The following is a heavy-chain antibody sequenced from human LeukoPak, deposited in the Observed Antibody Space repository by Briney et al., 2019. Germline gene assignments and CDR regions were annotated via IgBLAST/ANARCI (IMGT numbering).Heavy chain of an antibody. Sequence: GGSLRLSCAASGFTFDDYGMSWVRQVPGKGLEWVSGINWNGGTTAYADSVKGRFTISRDNAKNFLYLQLNSLRAEDTALYYCVRDAVSGLFFDYWGQGTLVTVSS. CDR3: VRDAVSGLFFDY. D-gene: IGHD4-17*01. CDR1: GFTFDDYG. CDR2: INWNGGTT. J-gene: IGHJ4*02. V-gene: IGHV3-20*04.